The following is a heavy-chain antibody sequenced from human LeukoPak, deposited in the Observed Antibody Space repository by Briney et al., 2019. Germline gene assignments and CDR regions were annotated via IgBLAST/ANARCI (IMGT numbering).Heavy chain of an antibody. CDR3: ARGVVVVTASHYYYYYYYMDV. J-gene: IGHJ6*03. D-gene: IGHD2-21*02. V-gene: IGHV3-48*04. Sequence: GGSLRLSCVASGITFSSYSMNWVRQAPGKGLEWVSYISSFSGTINYADSVKGRFTISRDNAKNSLYLQMNSLRAEDTALYYCARGVVVVTASHYYYYYYYMDVWGKGTTVTVSS. CDR1: GITFSSYS. CDR2: ISSFSGTI.